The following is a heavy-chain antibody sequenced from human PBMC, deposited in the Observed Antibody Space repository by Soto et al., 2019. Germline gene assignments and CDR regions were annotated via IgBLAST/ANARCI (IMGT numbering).Heavy chain of an antibody. J-gene: IGHJ4*02. D-gene: IGHD6-13*01. CDR2: ISASGGST. V-gene: IGHV3-23*01. Sequence: PGGSLRLSCAASGFTFSNYAMSWVRQAPGKGLEWVSAISASGGSTYYADSVKGRFTISRDNSKNTLYLQMNSLRAEDTAVYYCAERFSSRDDYWGQGTLVTVSS. CDR1: GFTFSNYA. CDR3: AERFSSRDDY.